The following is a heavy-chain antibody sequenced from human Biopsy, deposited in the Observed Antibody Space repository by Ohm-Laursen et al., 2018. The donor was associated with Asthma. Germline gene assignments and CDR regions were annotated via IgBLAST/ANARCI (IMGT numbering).Heavy chain of an antibody. J-gene: IGHJ4*02. D-gene: IGHD1-26*01. CDR1: GFTFSSYA. CDR3: AKGGTYTTDRYAY. V-gene: IGHV3-23*01. Sequence: SLRLSCAASGFTFSSYAMSWVRQAPGKGLEWVSSISSSGASTYYADSVKGRFTISRDNSKNTLYLQMSSLRADDTAVYYCAKGGTYTTDRYAYWGQGGLVTVSS. CDR2: ISSSGAST.